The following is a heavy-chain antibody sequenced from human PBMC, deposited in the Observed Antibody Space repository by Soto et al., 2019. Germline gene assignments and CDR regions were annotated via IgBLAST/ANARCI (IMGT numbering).Heavy chain of an antibody. J-gene: IGHJ4*02. CDR2: FKSKTDGGTT. Sequence: GGSLRLSCAASGFTFSNAWMAWVRQAPGKGLEWVGRFKSKTDGGTTDYAAPVKGRFTILRDDSQNTLYLQMNSLKTEDTAVYYCATDSSSRLGYRTSTKCFDYWGQGTLVTVSS. CDR1: GFTFSNAW. CDR3: ATDSSSRLGYRTSTKCFDY. V-gene: IGHV3-15*01. D-gene: IGHD2-2*01.